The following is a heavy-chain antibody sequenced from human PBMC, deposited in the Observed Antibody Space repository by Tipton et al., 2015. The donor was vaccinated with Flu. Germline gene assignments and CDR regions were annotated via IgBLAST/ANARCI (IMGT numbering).Heavy chain of an antibody. CDR3: ARFNRVDTSMDYSYYYAMDV. CDR2: INWKGNRV. J-gene: IGHJ6*02. Sequence: SLRLSCAASGFTFDDYPSHWVRQVPGKGLEWVSSINWKGNRVFYADSVKGRFTISRDNAKNSLYLQMNSMRPEDTALYYWARFNRVDTSMDYSYYYAMDVWGQGTTVTVSS. V-gene: IGHV3-9*01. D-gene: IGHD5-18*01. CDR1: GFTFDDYP.